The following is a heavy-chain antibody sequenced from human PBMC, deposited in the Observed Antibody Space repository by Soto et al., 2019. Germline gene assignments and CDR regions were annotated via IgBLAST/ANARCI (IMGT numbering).Heavy chain of an antibody. CDR3: AKNYYFDS. J-gene: IGHJ4*02. CDR1: GFTFNTYT. Sequence: PGGSLRLSCAASGFTFNTYTMSWVRQAPGKGLEWVSSISTTDATYYADSVKGHFTISRDNFKNTLYLQMNSLRVEDPAIYYCAKNYYFDSWGPGTLVTVSS. CDR2: ISTTDAT. V-gene: IGHV3-23*01.